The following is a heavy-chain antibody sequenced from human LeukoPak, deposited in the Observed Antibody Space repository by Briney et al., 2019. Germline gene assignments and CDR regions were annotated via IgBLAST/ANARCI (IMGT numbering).Heavy chain of an antibody. Sequence: SVKVSCKASGGTFSSYAISWVRQAPGQGVEWMGGIIPIFGTANYSQKFQGRVTITADESTSTAYMELSSLRSEDTAVYYCARYTGKGFDYWGQGTLVTVSS. D-gene: IGHD1-1*01. J-gene: IGHJ4*02. V-gene: IGHV1-69*13. CDR1: GGTFSSYA. CDR3: ARYTGKGFDY. CDR2: IIPIFGTA.